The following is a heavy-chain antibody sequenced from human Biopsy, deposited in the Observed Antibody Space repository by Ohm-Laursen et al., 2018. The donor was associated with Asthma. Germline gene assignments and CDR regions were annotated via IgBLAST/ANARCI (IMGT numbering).Heavy chain of an antibody. V-gene: IGHV3-53*01. CDR1: GLTVSRDH. CDR2: IYSGGTS. J-gene: IGHJ6*02. Sequence: SLRLSCTASGLTVSRDHMFWVRQAPGKGLEWVSVIYSGGTSHTADSVRGRFTISRDNSKNTLYLQMNSLRAEDTAVYYCARKIAARGGMGVWGQGTTVTVSS. CDR3: ARKIAARGGMGV. D-gene: IGHD6-6*01.